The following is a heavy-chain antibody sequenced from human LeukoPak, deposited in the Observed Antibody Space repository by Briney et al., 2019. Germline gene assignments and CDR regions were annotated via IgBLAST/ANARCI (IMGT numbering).Heavy chain of an antibody. D-gene: IGHD3-3*01. Sequence: GGSLRLSCAASGFTFSSYAMSWVRQAPGNGLEWVSAISGSGGSTYYADSVKGRFTISRDNSKNTLYLQMNSLRAEDTAVYYCAKPKPPLCSGYYEFDYWGQGTLVTVSS. CDR1: GFTFSSYA. CDR3: AKPKPPLCSGYYEFDY. J-gene: IGHJ4*02. CDR2: ISGSGGST. V-gene: IGHV3-23*01.